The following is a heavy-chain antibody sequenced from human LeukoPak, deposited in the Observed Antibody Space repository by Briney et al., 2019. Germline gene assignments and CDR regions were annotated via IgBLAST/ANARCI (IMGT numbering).Heavy chain of an antibody. J-gene: IGHJ4*02. CDR2: INHSGST. V-gene: IGHV4-34*01. Sequence: SETLSLTCAVYGGSFSGYYWSWIRQPPGKGLEWIGEINHSGSTHYNPSLKSRVTISVDKSKNQFSLKLSSVTAADTAFYYCASYYSSSSETFDYWGQGTLVTVSS. CDR3: ASYYSSSSETFDY. CDR1: GGSFSGYY. D-gene: IGHD6-6*01.